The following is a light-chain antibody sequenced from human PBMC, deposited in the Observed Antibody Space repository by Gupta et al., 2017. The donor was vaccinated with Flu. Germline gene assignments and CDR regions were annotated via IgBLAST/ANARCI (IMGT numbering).Light chain of an antibody. V-gene: IGKV1-39*01. J-gene: IGKJ4*01. CDR2: AAS. CDR1: QSISSY. Sequence: DIQMTQSPSSLSASVGDRVTITCRASQSISSYLNWYQQKPGKAPKLLIYAASSLQSGVPSRFSGSGSGTDFTLTISSLQPEDFATYYCQQSYSTPLTFGGGTQVESK. CDR3: QQSYSTPLT.